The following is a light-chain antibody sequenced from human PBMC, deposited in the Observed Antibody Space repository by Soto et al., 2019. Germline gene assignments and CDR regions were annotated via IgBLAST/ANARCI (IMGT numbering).Light chain of an antibody. CDR2: ANN. J-gene: IGLJ1*01. CDR3: AAWDDSLNGYV. Sequence: QSVLTQPPSASGTPGQRVTISCSGSSSNIGSNTVNWYQQLPGTAPKLLIHANNQRPSGVPDRVSGSKSGTSASLAISWLQSEEADYYCAAWDDSLNGYVFGTGTKLTVL. CDR1: SSNIGSNT. V-gene: IGLV1-44*01.